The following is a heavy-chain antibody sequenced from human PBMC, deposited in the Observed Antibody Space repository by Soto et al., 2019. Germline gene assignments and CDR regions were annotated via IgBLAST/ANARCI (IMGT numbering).Heavy chain of an antibody. Sequence: ASVKVSCKASGYTFTNYGISWVRQAPGQGLEWMGWISPYNGHTHYTQRFQGRVTMTTDTSTTTALMELRSLSSDDTAVYYCAREDFGDKIDYWGQVTLVTVYS. J-gene: IGHJ4*02. CDR1: GYTFTNYG. D-gene: IGHD3-10*01. V-gene: IGHV1-18*01. CDR2: ISPYNGHT. CDR3: AREDFGDKIDY.